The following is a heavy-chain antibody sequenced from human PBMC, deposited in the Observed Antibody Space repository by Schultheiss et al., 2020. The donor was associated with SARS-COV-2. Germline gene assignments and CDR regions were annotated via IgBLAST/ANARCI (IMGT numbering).Heavy chain of an antibody. CDR3: ARRRRDWYFDL. Sequence: SQTLSLTCTVSGGSISSYYWSWIRQPPGKGLEWIGYIYYSGSTNYNPSLKSRVTISVDTSKNQFSLKLSSVTAADTAVYYCARRRRDWYFDLWGRGTLVTV. CDR2: IYYSGST. CDR1: GGSISSYY. J-gene: IGHJ2*01. V-gene: IGHV4-59*08.